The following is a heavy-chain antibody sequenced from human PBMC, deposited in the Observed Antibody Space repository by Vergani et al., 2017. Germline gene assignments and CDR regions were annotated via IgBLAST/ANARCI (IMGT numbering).Heavy chain of an antibody. V-gene: IGHV5-51*01. CDR3: ARHTTYTDS. CDR2: IYPADSDT. Sequence: EVELVQSGPEMRKPGESLKISCKGSEYSFGNYWIGWVRQMPGKGLECMGNIYPADSDTRYSPSFQGQVTISADKSISTAFLQWVSLKASDTALYYCARHTTYTDSWGQGTLVTVSS. CDR1: EYSFGNYW. D-gene: IGHD1-1*01. J-gene: IGHJ4*02.